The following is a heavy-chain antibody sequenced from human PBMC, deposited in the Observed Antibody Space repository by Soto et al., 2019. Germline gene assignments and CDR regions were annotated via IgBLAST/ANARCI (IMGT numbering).Heavy chain of an antibody. J-gene: IGHJ6*02. CDR3: ARPSRITGTLAMVLGVPIYYGMDV. Sequence: SVKVSCKASGGTFSSYAISWVRQAPGQGLEWMGGIFPVFGTANYAQKFQGRVTITADESTSTAYMELSSLRSEDTAVYYCARPSRITGTLAMVLGVPIYYGMDVWGQGTTVTVSS. V-gene: IGHV1-69*13. CDR1: GGTFSSYA. D-gene: IGHD1-7*01. CDR2: IFPVFGTA.